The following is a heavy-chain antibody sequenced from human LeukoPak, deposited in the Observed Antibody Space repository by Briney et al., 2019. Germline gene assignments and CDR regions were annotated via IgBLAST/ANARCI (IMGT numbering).Heavy chain of an antibody. CDR3: ARDRGYSCGWYWFDP. CDR1: GGSISSYY. CDR2: ICYSGST. J-gene: IGHJ5*02. Sequence: PSETLSLTCTVSGGSISSYYWSWIRQPPGKGLEWIGYICYSGSTNYNPSLKSRVTISVDTSKNQFSLKLSSVSAADTAVYYCARDRGYSCGWYWFDPWGQGTLVTVSS. D-gene: IGHD6-19*01. V-gene: IGHV4-59*01.